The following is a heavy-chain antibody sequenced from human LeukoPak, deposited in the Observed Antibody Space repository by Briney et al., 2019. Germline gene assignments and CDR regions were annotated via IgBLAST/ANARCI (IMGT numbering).Heavy chain of an antibody. J-gene: IGHJ6*03. Sequence: SETLSLTCTVSGGSISSYYWSWIRQPPGKGLEWIGYTSYSGSTNYNPSLKGRVSISVDTSKKHFSLKLRSVTAADTAVYYCARGRSRRYPYYMGDWGKGTTVTVAS. V-gene: IGHV4-59*01. CDR1: GGSISSYY. CDR2: TSYSGST. CDR3: ARGRSRRYPYYMGD. D-gene: IGHD2-8*01.